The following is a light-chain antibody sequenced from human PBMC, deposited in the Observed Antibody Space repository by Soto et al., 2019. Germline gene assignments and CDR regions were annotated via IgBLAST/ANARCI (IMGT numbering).Light chain of an antibody. V-gene: IGKV3-20*01. Sequence: IVLTQSPGTLSLSPGERATLFSRASQSVSSNCLDWYQHNPGKAPRLLIYGASSSITGIPERFSGSGSGTDVTLTISRMEPEDFAVYYCQQYFSQPWTFGQGTQVDIK. J-gene: IGKJ1*01. CDR2: GAS. CDR3: QQYFSQPWT. CDR1: QSVSSNC.